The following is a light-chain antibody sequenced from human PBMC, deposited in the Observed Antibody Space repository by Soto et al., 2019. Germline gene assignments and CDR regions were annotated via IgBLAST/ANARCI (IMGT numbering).Light chain of an antibody. CDR1: RSNIGNYT. Sequence: QSVLTQPPSASGTPGQRITISCSGNRSNIGNYTVHWYQQLPETAPTLLIYLNIQRPSGVPGRFSGSKSGTSASLAIGGLQSEDEADYYSAAWDDSLPAVVFGGGTKLTVL. V-gene: IGLV1-44*01. J-gene: IGLJ3*02. CDR2: LNI. CDR3: AAWDDSLPAVV.